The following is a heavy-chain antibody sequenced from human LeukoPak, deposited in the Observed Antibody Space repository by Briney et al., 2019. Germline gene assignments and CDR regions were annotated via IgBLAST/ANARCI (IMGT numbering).Heavy chain of an antibody. D-gene: IGHD3-22*01. CDR1: GGTFSSYA. CDR2: IIPIFGTA. CDR3: ARVPLSGYYDSSGYMSY. Sequence: SVKVSCKASGGTFSSYAISWVRQAPGQGLEWMGRIIPIFGTANYAQKFQGRVTITTDESTSTAYMELSSLRSEDTAVYYCARVPLSGYYDSSGYMSYWGQGTLVTVSS. J-gene: IGHJ4*02. V-gene: IGHV1-69*05.